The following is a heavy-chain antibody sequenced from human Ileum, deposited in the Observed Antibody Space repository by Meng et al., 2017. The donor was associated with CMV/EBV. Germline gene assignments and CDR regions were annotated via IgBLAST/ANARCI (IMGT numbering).Heavy chain of an antibody. CDR1: GFIFSTDT. D-gene: IGHD6-13*01. CDR2: ITADGRST. J-gene: IGHJ4*02. CDR3: AKGQQLGDS. Sequence: LSCAASGFIFSTDTMTWVRQAPGKGLEWVSLITADGRSTSYAASVKGRFTISRDNSKSTLYLQMNNLRPEDTAVYFCAKGQQLGDSWGQGTLVTVSS. V-gene: IGHV3-23*01.